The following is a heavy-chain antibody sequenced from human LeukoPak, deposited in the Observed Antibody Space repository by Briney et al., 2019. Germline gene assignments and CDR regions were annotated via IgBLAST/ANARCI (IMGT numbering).Heavy chain of an antibody. D-gene: IGHD3-10*01. Sequence: GGSLRLSCAASGFTFSSYGMHWVRQAPGKGLEWVAVISYDGSNKYYADSVKGRFTISRDNSKNTLYLQMNSLRAEDTAVYYCAKDGPRITMVRRVNWFDPWGQGTLVTVSS. CDR1: GFTFSSYG. CDR2: ISYDGSNK. J-gene: IGHJ5*02. V-gene: IGHV3-30*18. CDR3: AKDGPRITMVRRVNWFDP.